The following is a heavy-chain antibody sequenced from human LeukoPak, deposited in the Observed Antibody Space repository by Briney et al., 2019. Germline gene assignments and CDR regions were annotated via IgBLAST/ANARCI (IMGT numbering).Heavy chain of an antibody. J-gene: IGHJ5*02. D-gene: IGHD2-15*01. Sequence: GGSLRLSCAASGFNVSIYWMHWVRQAPGKGLVWVSRINSDGSKRMYADSVKGRFTISRDNAKNTLYLQMNSLRAEDTATYFCTRGGYCGADNCYSGGDYFDPWGQGTLVTVSS. CDR1: GFNVSIYW. CDR3: TRGGYCGADNCYSGGDYFDP. V-gene: IGHV3-74*03. CDR2: INSDGSKR.